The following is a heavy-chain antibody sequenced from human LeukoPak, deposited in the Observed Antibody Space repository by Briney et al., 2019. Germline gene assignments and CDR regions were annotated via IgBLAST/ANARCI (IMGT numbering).Heavy chain of an antibody. CDR1: GGSISSGGYY. V-gene: IGHV4-30-2*01. CDR3: VRVIGAPNYYYCMDV. CDR2: IYHSGST. Sequence: SETLSLTCTVSGGSISSGGYYWSWIRQPPGKGLEWIGYIYHSGSTYYNPSLKSRVTISVDRSKNQFSLKLSSVTAADTAVYYCVRVIGAPNYYYCMDVWGKGTTVTVSS. J-gene: IGHJ6*03. D-gene: IGHD3-22*01.